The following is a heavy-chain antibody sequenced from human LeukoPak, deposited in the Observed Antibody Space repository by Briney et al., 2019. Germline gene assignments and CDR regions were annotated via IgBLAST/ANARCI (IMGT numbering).Heavy chain of an antibody. Sequence: GESLQISCKGSGYSFTSYWIGWVRQMPGKGLEWVGIIYPGDSDTRYSPSFQGQVTISADKSISTAYLQWSSLKASDTAMYYCARVYCSSTSCYIRSYWGQGTLVTVSS. CDR1: GYSFTSYW. CDR3: ARVYCSSTSCYIRSY. V-gene: IGHV5-51*01. CDR2: IYPGDSDT. J-gene: IGHJ4*02. D-gene: IGHD2-2*02.